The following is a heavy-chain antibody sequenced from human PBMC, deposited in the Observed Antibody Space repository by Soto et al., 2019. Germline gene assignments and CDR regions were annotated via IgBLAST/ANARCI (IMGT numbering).Heavy chain of an antibody. Sequence: RLSCVTSGFTFSRNTMNGVRQAPGKGLEWVASITSSGSYVYYADSVKGRFSASRDNAKNSLSLQMDSLRPDDTAIYFCVKDEGIEAMDVWGQGTTVTVSS. CDR3: VKDEGIEAMDV. V-gene: IGHV3-21*01. CDR1: GFTFSRNT. CDR2: ITSSGSYV. J-gene: IGHJ6*02. D-gene: IGHD3-3*02.